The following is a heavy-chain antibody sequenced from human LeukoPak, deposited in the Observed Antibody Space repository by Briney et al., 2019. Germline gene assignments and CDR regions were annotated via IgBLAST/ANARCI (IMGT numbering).Heavy chain of an antibody. CDR2: IIPIFGTA. V-gene: IGHV1-69*01. CDR3: ARDGIAVAGTVY. Sequence: SVKVSCKASGGTFSSYAISWVRQAPGQGLEWMGGIIPIFGTANYAQEFQGRVTITADESTSTAYMELSSLRSEDTAVYYCARDGIAVAGTVYWGQGTLVTVSS. J-gene: IGHJ4*02. CDR1: GGTFSSYA. D-gene: IGHD6-19*01.